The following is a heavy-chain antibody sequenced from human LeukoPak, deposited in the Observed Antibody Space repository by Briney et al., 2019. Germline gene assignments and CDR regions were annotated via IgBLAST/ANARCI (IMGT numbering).Heavy chain of an antibody. J-gene: IGHJ4*02. CDR2: ISGSGGST. D-gene: IGHD6-19*01. Sequence: SGGSLRLSCAASGLTFSIYAMSGGRQAPGKGLELVSSISGSGGSTYYADSVRGRFTISRDNSKNTLYLQMNSLRAEDTAVYYCAKSIVAVAGTDYWGQGTLVTVSS. CDR3: AKSIVAVAGTDY. V-gene: IGHV3-23*01. CDR1: GLTFSIYA.